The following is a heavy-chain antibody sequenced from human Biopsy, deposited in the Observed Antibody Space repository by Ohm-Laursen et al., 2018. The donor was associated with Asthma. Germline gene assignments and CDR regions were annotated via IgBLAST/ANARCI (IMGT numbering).Heavy chain of an antibody. CDR1: GGSVSTGSYY. CDR2: IYYTGRD. Sequence: SQTLSLTCIVSGGSVSTGSYYWSWIRQPPGKGLEWLGYIYYTGRDNYNPSLKSRVTISVDTSKNQFSLRLNSVTAADTAVYYCARGPNYHGSGRAPIGMDVWGQGTLVTVSS. CDR3: ARGPNYHGSGRAPIGMDV. J-gene: IGHJ4*02. V-gene: IGHV4-61*01. D-gene: IGHD3-10*01.